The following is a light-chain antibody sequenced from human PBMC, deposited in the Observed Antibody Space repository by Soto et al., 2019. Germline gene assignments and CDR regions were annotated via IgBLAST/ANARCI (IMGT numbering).Light chain of an antibody. V-gene: IGKV3-15*01. Sequence: EIVMTQSPATLSVSPGERATLSCRARQSVSSNLAWYQQKPGQAPTILIYSASTRSTGIPARFSGSGSGTEFTLTISSLQSEDFAVYYCQHYNNWPRTFGQGTKVEIK. CDR3: QHYNNWPRT. CDR1: QSVSSN. CDR2: SAS. J-gene: IGKJ1*01.